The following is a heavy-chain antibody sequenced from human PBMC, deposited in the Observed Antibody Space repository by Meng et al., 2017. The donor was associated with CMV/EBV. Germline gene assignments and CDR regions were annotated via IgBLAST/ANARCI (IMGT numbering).Heavy chain of an antibody. Sequence: GESLKISCAASGFTFSSYAMHWVRQAPGKGLEWVSGINWNGDSTGYADSVKGRFTISRDNAKKSLYLQMNSLRAEDTALYYCAKVGSGSYWYYFDYWGQGTLVTVSS. CDR1: GFTFSSYA. J-gene: IGHJ4*02. CDR2: INWNGDST. D-gene: IGHD1-26*01. V-gene: IGHV3-20*04. CDR3: AKVGSGSYWYYFDY.